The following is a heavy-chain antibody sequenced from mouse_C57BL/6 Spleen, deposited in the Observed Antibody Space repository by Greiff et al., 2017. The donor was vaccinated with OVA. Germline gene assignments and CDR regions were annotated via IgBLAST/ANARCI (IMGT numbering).Heavy chain of an antibody. D-gene: IGHD4-1*01. V-gene: IGHV1-81*01. CDR3: ARRWDPYYYAMDY. CDR1: GYTFTSYG. CDR2: IYPRSGNT. J-gene: IGHJ4*01. Sequence: QVQLKQSGAELARPGASVKLSCKASGYTFTSYGISWVKQRTGQGLEWIGEIYPRSGNTYYNEKFKGKATLTADKSSSTAYMELRSLTSEDSAVYFCARRWDPYYYAMDYWGQGTSVTVSS.